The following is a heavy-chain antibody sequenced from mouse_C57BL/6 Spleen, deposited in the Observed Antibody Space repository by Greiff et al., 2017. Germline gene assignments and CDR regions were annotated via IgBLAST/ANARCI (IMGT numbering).Heavy chain of an antibody. CDR1: GYAFSSSW. D-gene: IGHD2-3*01. CDR3: ARGGDGYYEAWFAY. V-gene: IGHV1-82*01. CDR2: IYPGDGDT. Sequence: QVQLQQSGPELVKPGASVKISCKASGYAFSSSWMNWVKQRPGKGLEWIGRIYPGDGDTNYNGKFKGKATLTADKSSSTAYMQLSSLTSEDSAVYFCARGGDGYYEAWFAYWGQGTLVTVSA. J-gene: IGHJ3*01.